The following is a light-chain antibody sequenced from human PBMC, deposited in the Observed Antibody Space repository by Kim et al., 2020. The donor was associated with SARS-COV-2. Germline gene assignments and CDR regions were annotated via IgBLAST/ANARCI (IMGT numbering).Light chain of an antibody. Sequence: SPEERAPLSCRASHSMNSDSDWYHQKPGQAPRLLIYDASNRATGIPARVSGSGSGTDFSLTISSLEPEDFAVFYCQQRGEWPITFGQETRRGIK. CDR1: HSMNSD. CDR3: QQRGEWPIT. J-gene: IGKJ5*01. CDR2: DAS. V-gene: IGKV3-11*01.